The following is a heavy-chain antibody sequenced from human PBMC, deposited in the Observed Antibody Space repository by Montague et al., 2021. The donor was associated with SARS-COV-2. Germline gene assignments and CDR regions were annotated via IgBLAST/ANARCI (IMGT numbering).Heavy chain of an antibody. Sequence: SETLSLTCAVYGGSLSGYYWSWIRQPPGEGLEWIAEISHSGSTSYNPSLKSRVTISVDTSKNQFSLKLSSATAADTAIYYCARDGPRHLPPSDLDYWGRGTLVTVSS. CDR2: ISHSGST. CDR3: ARDGPRHLPPSDLDY. CDR1: GGSLSGYY. V-gene: IGHV4-34*01. J-gene: IGHJ4*02. D-gene: IGHD1-14*01.